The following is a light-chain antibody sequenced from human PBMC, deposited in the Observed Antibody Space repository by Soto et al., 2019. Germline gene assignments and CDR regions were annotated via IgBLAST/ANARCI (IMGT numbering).Light chain of an antibody. CDR1: QCVSTY. Sequence: TQIPSSLSASVGDTVTITCXASQCVSTYLAWYQQKPGKAPSLLIYDTSNLPTGIPARFSGSGSGTDFTLTISSLEPEDSAAYYCQQRHMWPITFGQGTRLEIK. CDR3: QQRHMWPIT. V-gene: IGKV3-11*01. CDR2: DTS. J-gene: IGKJ5*01.